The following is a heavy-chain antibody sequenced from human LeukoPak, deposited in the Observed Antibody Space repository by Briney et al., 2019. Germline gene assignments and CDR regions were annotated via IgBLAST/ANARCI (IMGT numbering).Heavy chain of an antibody. D-gene: IGHD6-6*01. V-gene: IGHV3-11*01. CDR2: MSNSGSTI. Sequence: GGSLRLSCAASGFSFSDYYMSWIRQAPGKGLEWVSYMSNSGSTIYYADSVKGRFTISRDNSKNTLYLQMNSLRAEDTAVYYCARARYSSSSGDYMDVWGKGTTVTVSS. CDR1: GFSFSDYY. J-gene: IGHJ6*03. CDR3: ARARYSSSSGDYMDV.